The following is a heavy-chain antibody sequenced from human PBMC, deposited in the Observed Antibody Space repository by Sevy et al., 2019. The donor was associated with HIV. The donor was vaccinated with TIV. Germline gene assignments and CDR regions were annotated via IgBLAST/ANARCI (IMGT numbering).Heavy chain of an antibody. CDR3: ARDRQEGYFDY. J-gene: IGHJ4*02. V-gene: IGHV1-69*13. Sequence: ASVKVSCKTSGGTFGRHAISWVRQAPGQGLEWMGGIIPIFGRGNYAQQFQGRVTITADESTSTAYMDLRSLRSDDTAVYYCARDRQEGYFDYWGQGTLVTVSS. CDR2: IIPIFGRG. CDR1: GGTFGRHA.